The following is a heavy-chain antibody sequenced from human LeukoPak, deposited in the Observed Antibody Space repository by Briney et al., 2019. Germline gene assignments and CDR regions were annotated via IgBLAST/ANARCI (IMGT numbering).Heavy chain of an antibody. CDR1: GFTFSRNG. CDR3: ARIGGTYMEGLDY. V-gene: IGHV3-33*01. CDR2: IWYDGSKK. J-gene: IGHJ4*02. D-gene: IGHD1-26*01. Sequence: PGGSLRLSCAASGFTFSRNGMHWVRQAPGKGLEWVALIWYDGSKKNYADSVKGRFTISRDNSKNTLDLQMNSLRAEDTALYFCARIGGTYMEGLDYWGQRTLVTVSS.